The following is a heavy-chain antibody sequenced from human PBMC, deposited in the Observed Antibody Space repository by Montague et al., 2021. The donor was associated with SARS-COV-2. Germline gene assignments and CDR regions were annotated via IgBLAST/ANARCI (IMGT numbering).Heavy chain of an antibody. V-gene: IGHV4-61*01. CDR1: GDSVSRGSSY. CDR3: ARHARGEGYTSWFDS. J-gene: IGHJ5*01. D-gene: IGHD5-24*01. Sequence: SETLSLTCTVSGDSVSRGSSYWSWIRQPPGKGLEWIGYIYYTGSRKYNSSLKSRLTISVDTSKNQCSLTLSSVTAADTAVYYCARHARGEGYTSWFDSWGQGTLVTVSS. CDR2: IYYTGSR.